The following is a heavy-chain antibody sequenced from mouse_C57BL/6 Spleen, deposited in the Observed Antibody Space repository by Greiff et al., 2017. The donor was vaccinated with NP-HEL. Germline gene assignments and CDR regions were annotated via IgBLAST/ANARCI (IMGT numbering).Heavy chain of an antibody. D-gene: IGHD2-3*01. CDR1: GFTFSSYA. CDR2: ISDGGSYT. J-gene: IGHJ3*01. V-gene: IGHV5-4*01. Sequence: DVQLVESGGGLVKPGGSLKLSCAASGFTFSSYAMSWVRQTPEKRLEWVATISDGGSYTYYPDNVKGRFTISRDNAKNNLYLQMSHLKSEDTAMYYCARDGGYSFAYWGQGTLVTVSA. CDR3: ARDGGYSFAY.